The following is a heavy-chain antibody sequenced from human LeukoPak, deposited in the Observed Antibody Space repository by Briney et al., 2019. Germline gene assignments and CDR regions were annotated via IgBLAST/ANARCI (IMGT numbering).Heavy chain of an antibody. CDR1: GGSVSSGGYY. CDR2: IKSKTDGGTT. V-gene: IGHV3-15*01. D-gene: IGHD5-12*01. CDR3: TTDPDYSGYDPRFGY. J-gene: IGHJ4*02. Sequence: NPSETLSLTCTVSGGSVSSGGYYWSWVRQAPGKGLEWVGRIKSKTDGGTTDYAAPVKGRFTISRDDSKNTLYLQMNSLKTEDTAVYYCTTDPDYSGYDPRFGYWGQGTLVTVSS.